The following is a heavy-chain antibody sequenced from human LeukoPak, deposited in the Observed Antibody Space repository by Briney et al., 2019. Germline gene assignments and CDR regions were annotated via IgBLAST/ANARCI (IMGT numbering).Heavy chain of an antibody. CDR2: TYYSGST. CDR1: GGSISSGDYY. Sequence: PSETLSLTCTVSGGSISSGDYYWSWIRQPPGKGLEWIGYTYYSGSTYYNPSLKNRVSISVDTSKNQFSLNLSSVTAAGTAVDYCARPYYYDSRIDPWGQGTLVTVSS. CDR3: ARPYYYDSRIDP. D-gene: IGHD3-22*01. V-gene: IGHV4-30-4*01. J-gene: IGHJ5*02.